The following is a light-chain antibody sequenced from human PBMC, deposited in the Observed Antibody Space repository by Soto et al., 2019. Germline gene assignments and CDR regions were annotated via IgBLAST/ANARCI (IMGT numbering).Light chain of an antibody. J-gene: IGKJ5*01. CDR2: GAS. Sequence: EIVLTQSPGTLSLSPGERATLSCRASQSVSSSYLAWYQQKPGQAPRLLIYGASNRATGIPARFSGSRSGTDFTLTISSVEPEDFAMYYCHQRNQFGQGTRLEI. V-gene: IGKV3-20*01. CDR3: HQRNQ. CDR1: QSVSSSY.